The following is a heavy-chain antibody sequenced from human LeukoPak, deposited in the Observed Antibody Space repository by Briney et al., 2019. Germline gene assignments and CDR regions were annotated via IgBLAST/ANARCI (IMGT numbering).Heavy chain of an antibody. D-gene: IGHD2-15*01. Sequence: GEPLKISCKGSGYSFTSHWISWVRQMPGKGLEWMGRIAPSDSYTNYRPSFQGDVTIPADKSISTAYLQWSSLKASDSAMYYCARHRDCSSGACYPDYWGQGTLVTVSS. V-gene: IGHV5-10-1*01. CDR2: IAPSDSYT. CDR1: GYSFTSHW. CDR3: ARHRDCSSGACYPDY. J-gene: IGHJ4*02.